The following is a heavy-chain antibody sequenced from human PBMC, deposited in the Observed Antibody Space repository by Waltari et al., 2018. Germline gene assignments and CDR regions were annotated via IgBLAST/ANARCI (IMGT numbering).Heavy chain of an antibody. J-gene: IGHJ5*02. V-gene: IGHV1-2*06. CDR3: ARVNGGGYFFGGTYYDESNWFDP. CDR2: INPNSGGT. Sequence: QVQLVQSGAEVKKPGASVKVSCKASGYTFTGYYIYWVRQAPGHGLEWMGRINPNSGGTNYAQKVQGRITLTRDTSISTAYMEWSSLTSDDTAMYDWARVNGGGYFFGGTYYDESNWFDPWGQGTLVTVSS. D-gene: IGHD2-15*01. CDR1: GYTFTGYY.